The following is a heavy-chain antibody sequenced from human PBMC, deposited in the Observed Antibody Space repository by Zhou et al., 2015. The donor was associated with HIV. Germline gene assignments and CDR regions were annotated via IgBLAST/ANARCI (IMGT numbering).Heavy chain of an antibody. V-gene: IGHV1-69*01. Sequence: QVQLVQSGAEVKKPGSSVKVSCKASGGTTFITHTLSWLRQAPGQGLEWMGYIIPIFGSVDYAQKFQGRVTITADESTSTAYMELSSLRSEDTAVYYCARAPLSIVGATSWYFDLWGRGTLVTVSS. D-gene: IGHD1-26*01. CDR2: IIPIFGSV. CDR3: ARAPLSIVGATSWYFDL. CDR1: GGTTFITHT. J-gene: IGHJ2*01.